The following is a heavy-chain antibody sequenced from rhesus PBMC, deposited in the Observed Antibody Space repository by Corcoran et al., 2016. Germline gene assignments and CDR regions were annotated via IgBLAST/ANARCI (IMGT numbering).Heavy chain of an antibody. CDR2: IKNKANSYTT. V-gene: IGHV3-13*01. CDR1: GFTFSNYY. Sequence: EVQLVESGGGLVQPGGSLRLSCAASGFTFSNYYVHWVRQAQGKGLEWVGLIKNKANSYTTEYAAAVKGRFTISRDDSKNTLYLQMSSLKTEDTALYYCTYGYSGYKGYWGQGVLVTVSS. D-gene: IGHD5-30*01. J-gene: IGHJ4*01. CDR3: TYGYSGYKGY.